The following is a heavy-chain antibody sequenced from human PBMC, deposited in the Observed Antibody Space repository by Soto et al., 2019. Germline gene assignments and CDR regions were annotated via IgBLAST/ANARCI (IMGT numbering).Heavy chain of an antibody. CDR1: RCTFTNFY. CDR3: ARSQVGRPLDV. Sequence: ASVKVSFKASRCTFTNFYIHWLRQAPGQGLEWMGIINPSGGSTTYPQKFQGRVTMTRDTSTSTVHMELITLRSEDTAVYYCARSQVGRPLDVWGPGTTVTVSS. CDR2: INPSGGST. D-gene: IGHD1-26*01. V-gene: IGHV1-46*01. J-gene: IGHJ6*02.